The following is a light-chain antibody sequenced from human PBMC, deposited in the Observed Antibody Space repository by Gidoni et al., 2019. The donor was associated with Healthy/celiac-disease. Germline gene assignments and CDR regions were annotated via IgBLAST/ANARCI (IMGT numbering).Light chain of an antibody. J-gene: IGKJ4*01. CDR1: QSLLHSNGYNY. V-gene: IGKV2-28*01. Sequence: DIVMTQSPLSLPVTPGESASISCRSSQSLLHSNGYNYLDWYLQKPGQPPQLLIYLGSNRASGVPDRFSGSGSGTDFTLKISRVEAEDVGVYYCMQALQTPGLTFGGGTKVEIK. CDR2: LGS. CDR3: MQALQTPGLT.